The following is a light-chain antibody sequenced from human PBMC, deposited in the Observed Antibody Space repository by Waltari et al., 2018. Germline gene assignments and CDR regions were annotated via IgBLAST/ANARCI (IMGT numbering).Light chain of an antibody. Sequence: SALTQPAPASGAPGQSITLSCTGTSSCVGPNYFFSWYQHHPGKAPKLIIYEGSKRPSGISNRFSGFRAGNMASLTISGLQAEDEADYYCCSYATYSPVLLGGGTKLTVL. CDR1: SSCVGPNYF. V-gene: IGLV2-23*01. J-gene: IGLJ2*01. CDR2: EGS. CDR3: CSYATYSPVL.